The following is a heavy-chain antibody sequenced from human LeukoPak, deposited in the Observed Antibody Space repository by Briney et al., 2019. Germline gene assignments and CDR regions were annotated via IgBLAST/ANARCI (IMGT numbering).Heavy chain of an antibody. CDR2: ISGSSSLI. V-gene: IGHV3-48*02. CDR1: GFIFSNYG. Sequence: GGSLRLSCAASGFIFSNYGMNWVRQAPGKGLEWISYISGSSSLIHQADSVKGRFTISRDNAKNLVSLQMSSLRDEDTAVYYCAKDLHRIAYWGQGTLVTVSS. J-gene: IGHJ4*02. CDR3: AKDLHRIAY.